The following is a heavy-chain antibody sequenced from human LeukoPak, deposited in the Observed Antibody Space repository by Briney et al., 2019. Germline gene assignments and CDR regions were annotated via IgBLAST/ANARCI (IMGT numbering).Heavy chain of an antibody. CDR3: ARGGWLRPFDY. Sequence: ASVKLSCKASGYTFTSYDINWVRHATGQGREWMGWMNPNSGNTVYAQKFQGRVTMTRNTSISTAYMELSTLRSGDTSVYECARGGWLRPFDYRGEGTLVTVSP. D-gene: IGHD5-12*01. V-gene: IGHV1-8*01. J-gene: IGHJ4*02. CDR2: MNPNSGNT. CDR1: GYTFTSYD.